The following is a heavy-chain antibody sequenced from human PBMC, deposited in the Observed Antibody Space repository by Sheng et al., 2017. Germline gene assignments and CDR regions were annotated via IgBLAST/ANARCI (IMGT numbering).Heavy chain of an antibody. CDR1: GGSISSSSYY. Sequence: QLQLQESGPGLVKPSETLSLTCTVSGGSISSSSYYWGWIRQPPGKGLEWIGSIYYSGSTYYNPSLKSRVTISVDTSKNQFSLKLSSVTAADTAVYYCARHELRCPMDVWGQGTTVTVSS. CDR3: ARHELRCPMDV. D-gene: IGHD4-17*01. CDR2: IYYSGST. J-gene: IGHJ6*02. V-gene: IGHV4-39*07.